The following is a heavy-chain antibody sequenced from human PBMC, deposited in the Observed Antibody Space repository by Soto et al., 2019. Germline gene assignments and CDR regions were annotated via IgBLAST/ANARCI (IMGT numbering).Heavy chain of an antibody. CDR2: ISSSSSTI. CDR3: AREHRQPGGYSYGYPPRAYFDY. J-gene: IGHJ4*02. V-gene: IGHV3-48*02. CDR1: GFTFSSYS. Sequence: GGSLRLSCAASGFTFSSYSMNWVRQAPGKGLEWVSYISSSSSTIYYADSVKGRFTISRDNAKNSLYLQMNSLRDEDTAVYYCAREHRQPGGYSYGYPPRAYFDYWGQGTLVTVSS. D-gene: IGHD5-18*01.